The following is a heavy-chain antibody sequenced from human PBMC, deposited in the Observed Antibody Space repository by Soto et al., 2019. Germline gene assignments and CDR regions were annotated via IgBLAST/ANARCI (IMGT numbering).Heavy chain of an antibody. Sequence: SQTLSLTCAISGDSVSSNSAAWNWIRQSPSRGLEWLGRTYYRSEWYNDYAVSVKSRITINPDTSKNQFSLQLNSVTPEDTAVYYCARGRVAVAGTRGADNWFDPWGQGTPVTVYS. CDR2: TYYRSEWYN. CDR3: ARGRVAVAGTRGADNWFDP. J-gene: IGHJ5*02. CDR1: GDSVSSNSAA. V-gene: IGHV6-1*01. D-gene: IGHD6-19*01.